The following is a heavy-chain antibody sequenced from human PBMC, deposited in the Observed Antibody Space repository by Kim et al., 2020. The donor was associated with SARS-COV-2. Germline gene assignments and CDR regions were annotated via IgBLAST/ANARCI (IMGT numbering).Heavy chain of an antibody. D-gene: IGHD4-17*01. CDR1: GGSFSGYY. V-gene: IGHV4-34*01. CDR3: ARGVAVTTLFYYYYGMDV. Sequence: SETLSLTCAVYGGSFSGYYWSWIRQPPGKGLEWIGEINHSGNTNYNPSLKSRVTISVDTSKNQFSLKLSSVTAADTAVYYCARGVAVTTLFYYYYGMDVWGQGTTVTVSS. J-gene: IGHJ6*02. CDR2: INHSGNT.